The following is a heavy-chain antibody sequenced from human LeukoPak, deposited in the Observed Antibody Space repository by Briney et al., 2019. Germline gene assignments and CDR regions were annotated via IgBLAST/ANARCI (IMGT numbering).Heavy chain of an antibody. V-gene: IGHV3-48*03. CDR3: ARERPGEDTFDI. J-gene: IGHJ3*02. CDR2: ISSSGNTI. D-gene: IGHD7-27*01. CDR1: GFTFSSYE. Sequence: GGSLRLSCAASGFTFSSYEMNWVRQAPGKGLGWVSFISSSGNTIYYADSVKGRFIISRDNAKNSLYLQMNSLRTEDTAVYYCARERPGEDTFDIWGQGTMVTDSS.